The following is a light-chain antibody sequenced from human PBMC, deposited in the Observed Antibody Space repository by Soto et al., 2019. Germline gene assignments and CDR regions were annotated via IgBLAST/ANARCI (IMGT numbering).Light chain of an antibody. J-gene: IGLJ1*01. CDR1: SSDVGNYDY. CDR3: CSWTTGSNLYV. Sequence: QSVLTHPASASWSPGQSITISCTGTSSDVGNYDYVSWYQQYPGKAPKLVIYGVSYRPSGVSNRFSGSKSGNTASLTISGLQAEDEADYHCCSWTTGSNLYVFGTGTKVTVL. CDR2: GVS. V-gene: IGLV2-14*01.